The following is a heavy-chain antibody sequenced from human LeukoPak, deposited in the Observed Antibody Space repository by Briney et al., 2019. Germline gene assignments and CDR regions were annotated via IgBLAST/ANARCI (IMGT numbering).Heavy chain of an antibody. CDR2: ISSSSTYI. D-gene: IGHD4-23*01. Sequence: GGSLRLSCAASGFTFSSYNMNWVRQAPGKGLEWVSSISSSSTYIYYADSVEGRFTISRDNAKNTLYLQMNSLRAEDTAVYYCARDTYYGGNWGQGTLVTVSS. CDR1: GFTFSSYN. J-gene: IGHJ4*02. CDR3: ARDTYYGGN. V-gene: IGHV3-21*01.